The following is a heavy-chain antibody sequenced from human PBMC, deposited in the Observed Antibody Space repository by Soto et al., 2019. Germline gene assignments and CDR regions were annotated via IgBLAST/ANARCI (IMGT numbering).Heavy chain of an antibody. D-gene: IGHD2-15*01. CDR3: ASVFVLYDGGRCYGVLLDF. J-gene: IGHJ6*01. V-gene: IGHV3-66*01. CDR1: GFTVSNKY. CDR2: TQSGGPT. Sequence: GGYLNLSSAASGFTVSNKYMGGARQETRKGLEWVSLTQSGGPTYYADSVKHRFTISRDTSENTVHLQMDSLRAEDTAVYYCASVFVLYDGGRCYGVLLDFLGKGTTVNGSS.